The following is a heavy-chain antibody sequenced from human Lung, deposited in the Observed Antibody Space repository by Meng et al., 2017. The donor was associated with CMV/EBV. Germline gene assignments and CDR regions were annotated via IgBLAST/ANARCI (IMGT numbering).Heavy chain of an antibody. D-gene: IGHD2-2*01. J-gene: IGHJ5*02. V-gene: IGHV2-5*02. Sequence: ITLQESGPTLVRPTQTLTLSCTFAGFSLSTSEGGVGWIRQPPGKALEWLAVIYWDDDKRYSPSLKSRLTITKDTSKNQVVLTLTNMDPVDTATYYCALFTRSWFDPWGQGTLVTVSS. CDR1: GFSLSTSEGG. CDR2: IYWDDDK. CDR3: ALFTRSWFDP.